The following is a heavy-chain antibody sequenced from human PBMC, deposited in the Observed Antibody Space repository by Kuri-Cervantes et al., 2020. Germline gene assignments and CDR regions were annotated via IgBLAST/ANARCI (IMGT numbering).Heavy chain of an antibody. V-gene: IGHV3-11*01. Sequence: GESLKISCAASGFTFSDYYMSWIRQAPGRGLEWVSYISSSGSTIYYADSVKGRFTISRDNAKNSLYLQMNSLRAEDTALYYCAKGVTGTYYYYGMDVWGQGTTVTVSS. CDR1: GFTFSDYY. CDR3: AKGVTGTYYYYGMDV. D-gene: IGHD1-20*01. CDR2: ISSSGSTI. J-gene: IGHJ6*02.